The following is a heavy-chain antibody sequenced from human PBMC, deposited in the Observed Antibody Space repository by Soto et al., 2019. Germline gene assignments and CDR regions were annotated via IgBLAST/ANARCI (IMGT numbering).Heavy chain of an antibody. J-gene: IGHJ4*02. CDR1: GFTFDSYA. Sequence: EVQLGESGGGLVQPGRSLRLSGVASGFTFDSYAMHWVRQAPEKGLEMVSGISWNSGSIGYEDSVKGRCTISTDNAHNSLFLEMNTLRVDDTAFYYCVKDRHERWLISHFEYWGQGALVTVSS. CDR3: VKDRHERWLISHFEY. CDR2: ISWNSGSI. V-gene: IGHV3-9*01. D-gene: IGHD6-19*01.